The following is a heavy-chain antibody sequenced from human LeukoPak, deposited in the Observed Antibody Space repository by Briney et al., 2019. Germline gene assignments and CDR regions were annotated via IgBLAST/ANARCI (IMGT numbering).Heavy chain of an antibody. CDR3: ARSSSGCDRRVIEDAFDI. CDR2: IHPGDSDT. CDR1: GYSFTNYW. Sequence: GESLKISCKGSGYSFTNYWIGWVRQMPGKGLEWMGIIHPGDSDTRYSPSFQGQVTISADKSISTAYLQWSSLKASDTAMYYCARSSSGCDRRVIEDAFDIWGQGTMVTVSS. V-gene: IGHV5-51*01. J-gene: IGHJ3*02. D-gene: IGHD5-12*01.